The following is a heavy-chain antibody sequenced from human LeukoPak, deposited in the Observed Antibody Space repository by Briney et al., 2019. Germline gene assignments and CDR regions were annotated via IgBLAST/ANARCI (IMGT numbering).Heavy chain of an antibody. Sequence: PSETLSLTRAVSGGSISSGGDSWSWIRQPPGKGLEWIGYIYHSGTTYYNPSLKSRVTISIDRSKNQFSLKLSSVTAADTAVYYCARNYWNDPYNWFDPWGQGTLVTVSS. CDR2: IYHSGTT. V-gene: IGHV4-30-2*01. CDR3: ARNYWNDPYNWFDP. D-gene: IGHD1-1*01. CDR1: GGSISSGGDS. J-gene: IGHJ5*02.